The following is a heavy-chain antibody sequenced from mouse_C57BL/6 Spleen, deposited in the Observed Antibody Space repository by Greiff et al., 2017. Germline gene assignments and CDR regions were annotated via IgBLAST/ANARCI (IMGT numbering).Heavy chain of an antibody. CDR1: GFTFSDYG. CDR2: ISSGSSTI. Sequence: DVMLVESGGGLVKPGGSLKLSCAASGFTFSDYGMHWVRQAPEKGLEWVAYISSGSSTIYYADTVKGRFTISRDNAKNTLFLQMTSLRSEDTAMYYCARGDEDYFDYWGQGTTLTVSS. CDR3: ARGDEDYFDY. V-gene: IGHV5-17*01. J-gene: IGHJ2*01.